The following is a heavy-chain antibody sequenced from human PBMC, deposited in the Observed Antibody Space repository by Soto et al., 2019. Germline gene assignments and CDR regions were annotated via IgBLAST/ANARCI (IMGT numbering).Heavy chain of an antibody. CDR1: GFSFSTYN. Sequence: GGSLRLSCAASGFSFSTYNMDWVRQAPGKGPEWIAYISTTSFTIYYADSVKGRFTISRDNDRNSLYLEMNSLRDEDTAVYYCARDRSYDGTCSSASDSWGQGTLVPVSS. D-gene: IGHD3-16*01. J-gene: IGHJ5*01. V-gene: IGHV3-48*02. CDR2: ISTTSFTI. CDR3: ARDRSYDGTCSSASDS.